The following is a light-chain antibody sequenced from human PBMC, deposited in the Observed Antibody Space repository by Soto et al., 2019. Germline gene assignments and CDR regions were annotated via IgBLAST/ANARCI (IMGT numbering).Light chain of an antibody. Sequence: QSVLTQPPSASGTPGQRVTISCSGTSSNIGSNTVNWYQQLPGTAPNLLIYSNKQRPSGAPDRFSGSKSGTAASLAISGLQSEDEAEYYCAAWDDSLNGLVVFGGGTKLTVL. CDR3: AAWDDSLNGLVV. CDR1: SSNIGSNT. J-gene: IGLJ2*01. CDR2: SNK. V-gene: IGLV1-44*01.